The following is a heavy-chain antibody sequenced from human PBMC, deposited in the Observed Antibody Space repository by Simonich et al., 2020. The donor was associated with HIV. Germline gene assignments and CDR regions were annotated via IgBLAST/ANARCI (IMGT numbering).Heavy chain of an antibody. V-gene: IGHV4-34*01. CDR3: ARESPVRDGYDYYYFYYYMDV. D-gene: IGHD5-12*01. CDR2: INHSGRP. CDR1: GGSFSGYS. Sequence: QVQLQQWGAGLLKPSETLSLTCAVYGGSFSGYSWIWIRQLPGKGLEWMREINHSGRPTSNPSIKSGVTISVDTSKNQFSLKLSSVTAADTAVYYCARESPVRDGYDYYYFYYYMDVWGKGTAVTVSS. J-gene: IGHJ6*03.